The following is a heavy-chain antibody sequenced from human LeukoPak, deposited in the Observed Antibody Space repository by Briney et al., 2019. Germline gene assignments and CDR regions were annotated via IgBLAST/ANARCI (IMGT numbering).Heavy chain of an antibody. V-gene: IGHV4-59*01. CDR3: ARRGPTTVVTVGAFDI. CDR2: IYYSGST. J-gene: IGHJ3*02. CDR1: GGSISSYY. Sequence: NPSETLSLTCIVSGGSISSYYWSWIRQPPGKGLEWIGYIYYSGSTNYNPSLKSRVTISVDTSKNQFSLKLSSVTAADTAVYFCARRGPTTVVTVGAFDIWGQGTMVTVSS. D-gene: IGHD4-23*01.